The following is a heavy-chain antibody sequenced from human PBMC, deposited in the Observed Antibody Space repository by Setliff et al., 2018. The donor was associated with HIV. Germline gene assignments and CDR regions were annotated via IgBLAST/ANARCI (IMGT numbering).Heavy chain of an antibody. D-gene: IGHD3-10*01. J-gene: IGHJ5*02. Sequence: GASVKVSCKGSGYTFIDYYMHWVQQAPGKGLEWMGRVDPEDGETIYAEKFQGRVTITADTSTDTAYMELDSLRSEDTAVYYCASAYGSRSNYLYNSFDPWGQGTLVTVSS. CDR3: ASAYGSRSNYLYNSFDP. V-gene: IGHV1-69-2*01. CDR1: GYTFIDYY. CDR2: VDPEDGET.